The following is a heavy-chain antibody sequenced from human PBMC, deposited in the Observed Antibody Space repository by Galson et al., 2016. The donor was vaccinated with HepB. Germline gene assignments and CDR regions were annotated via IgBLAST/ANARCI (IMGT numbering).Heavy chain of an antibody. D-gene: IGHD1-26*01. CDR1: GFTFSSYS. CDR2: ISSASSAI. V-gene: IGHV3-48*02. Sequence: SLRLSCAASGFTFSSYSMNWVRQAPGKGLEWVSYISSASSAIFYADSVKGRFTISSDNAKNSLYLQMNSLRDEDSAVYFCARGAVGATILGNWFDPWGQGTLVTVSS. CDR3: ARGAVGATILGNWFDP. J-gene: IGHJ5*02.